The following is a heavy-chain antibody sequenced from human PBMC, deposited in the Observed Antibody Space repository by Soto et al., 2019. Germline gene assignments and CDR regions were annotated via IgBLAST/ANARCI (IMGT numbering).Heavy chain of an antibody. D-gene: IGHD3-9*01. CDR3: AKDLYDSLTGYYYYYGIGV. J-gene: IGHJ6*02. CDR2: ISYDGSNK. Sequence: GGSLRLSCAASGFTFSSYGMHWVRQAPGKGLEWVAVISYDGSNKYYADSVKGRFTISRDNSKNTLYLQMNSLRAEDTAVYYCAKDLYDSLTGYYYYYGIGVWDQGTTVTVSS. CDR1: GFTFSSYG. V-gene: IGHV3-30*18.